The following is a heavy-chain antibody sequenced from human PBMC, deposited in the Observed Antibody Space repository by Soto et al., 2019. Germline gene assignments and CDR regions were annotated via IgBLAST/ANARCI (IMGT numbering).Heavy chain of an antibody. J-gene: IGHJ5*02. CDR2: ISAYNGNT. D-gene: IGHD2-2*01. CDR1: GYTFTSYG. CDR3: ARARGYCSSTSCSNWFEP. V-gene: IGHV1-18*04. Sequence: ASVKVSCKASGYTFTSYGISWVRQAPGQGLEWMGWISAYNGNTNYAQKLQGRVTMTTDTSTSTAYMELRSLKSDDTAVYYCARARGYCSSTSCSNWFEPWGQGTLVTVSS.